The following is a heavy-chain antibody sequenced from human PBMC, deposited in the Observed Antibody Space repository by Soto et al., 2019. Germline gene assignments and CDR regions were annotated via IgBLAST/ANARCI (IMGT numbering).Heavy chain of an antibody. CDR1: GGTFSSYA. J-gene: IGHJ6*02. V-gene: IGHV1-69*12. CDR3: ARQGSNEDYYYGMDV. D-gene: IGHD3-10*01. CDR2: IIRNFGTP. Sequence: QVQLVQSGAEVKKPGSSVKVSCKASGGTFSSYAITWVRQAPGQGLEWMGGIIRNFGTPDYAQRFMGRVTITADESTSTVYMELSSLRAEDTAVYYCARQGSNEDYYYGMDVWGQGTTVTVSS.